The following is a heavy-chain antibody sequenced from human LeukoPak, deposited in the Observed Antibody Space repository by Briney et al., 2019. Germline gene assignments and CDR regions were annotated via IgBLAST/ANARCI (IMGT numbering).Heavy chain of an antibody. J-gene: IGHJ3*02. Sequence: GGSLRLSCAASGFTFSSYSMNWVRQAPGKGLEWVSSISSSSSYIYYADSVKGRFTISRDNAKNSLYLQMNSLRAEDTAVYYCARDLGSHFPDAFDIWGQGTMVTVSS. D-gene: IGHD1-26*01. CDR3: ARDLGSHFPDAFDI. V-gene: IGHV3-21*01. CDR2: ISSSSSYI. CDR1: GFTFSSYS.